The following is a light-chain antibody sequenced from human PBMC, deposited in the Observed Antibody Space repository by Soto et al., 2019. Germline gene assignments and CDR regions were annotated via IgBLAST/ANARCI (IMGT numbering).Light chain of an antibody. V-gene: IGKV3-20*01. CDR1: QSVTSSY. CDR3: QQYGSSGT. CDR2: GAS. Sequence: EIVLTQSPGTLSLSPGERATLSCRANQSVTSSYLAWYQQRPGQAPRLLISGASSRATGIPDRFSGSGSGTDFTLTISRLEPEDFAVYYCQQYGSSGTFGQGTKVDIK. J-gene: IGKJ1*01.